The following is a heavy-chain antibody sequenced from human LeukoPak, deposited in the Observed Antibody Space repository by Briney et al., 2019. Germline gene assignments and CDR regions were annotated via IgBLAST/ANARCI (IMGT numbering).Heavy chain of an antibody. Sequence: ASVKVSCKASGYILTEYSIHWVRQAPGQGLEWMGRINPKSGGTNYAQKFQGRVIMTRDTSISTAYMELSRLRSDDTAVYYCARGKGYDSSGFQDAFDIWGQGTMVTVSS. CDR2: INPKSGGT. CDR1: GYILTEYS. V-gene: IGHV1-2*06. D-gene: IGHD3-22*01. J-gene: IGHJ3*02. CDR3: ARGKGYDSSGFQDAFDI.